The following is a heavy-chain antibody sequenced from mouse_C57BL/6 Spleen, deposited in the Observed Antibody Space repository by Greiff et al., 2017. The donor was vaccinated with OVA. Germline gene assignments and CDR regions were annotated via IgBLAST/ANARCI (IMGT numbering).Heavy chain of an antibody. CDR1: GFTFNTYA. J-gene: IGHJ1*03. D-gene: IGHD1-1*01. CDR2: IRSKSSNYAT. Sequence: EVQRVESGGGLVQPKGSLKLSCAASGFTFNTYAMHWVRQAPGKGLEWVARIRSKSSNYATYYADSVKDRFTISRDDSQSMLYLQMNNLKTEATAMYFCVREGYYGSSYVYWYFDVWGTGTTVTVSS. V-gene: IGHV10-3*01. CDR3: VREGYYGSSYVYWYFDV.